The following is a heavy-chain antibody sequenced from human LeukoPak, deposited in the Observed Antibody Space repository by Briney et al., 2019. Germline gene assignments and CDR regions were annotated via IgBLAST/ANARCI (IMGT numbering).Heavy chain of an antibody. V-gene: IGHV1-2*02. CDR3: ARDWMAYNQEPNWFDP. CDR1: GYTFTGYY. J-gene: IGHJ5*02. D-gene: IGHD1-1*01. Sequence: GASVKVSCKASGYTFTGYYMHWVRQAPGQGLEWMGWINPNSGGTNYAQKVQGRVTMTRDTSISTAYMELSRLRSDDTAVYYCARDWMAYNQEPNWFDPWGQGTLVTVSS. CDR2: INPNSGGT.